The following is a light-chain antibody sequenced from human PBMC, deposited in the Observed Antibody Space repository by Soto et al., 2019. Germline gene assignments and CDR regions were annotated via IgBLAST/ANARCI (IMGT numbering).Light chain of an antibody. V-gene: IGKV1-5*03. Sequence: DIQMTQSPSTLSGSVGDSVTITWRASQTISSWLAWYQQKTGKAPKLLIYKESTLKSGVPSRFSGSGSGTELTLTISRLQPDDFATYYCQHYNSYSEACGQGTKVDI. J-gene: IGKJ1*01. CDR1: QTISSW. CDR2: KES. CDR3: QHYNSYSEA.